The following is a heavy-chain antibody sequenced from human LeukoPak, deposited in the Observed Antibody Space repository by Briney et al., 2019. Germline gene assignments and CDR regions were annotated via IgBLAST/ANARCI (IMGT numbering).Heavy chain of an antibody. CDR2: MNPNSGNT. CDR3: ARGGSGGCSGGSCYTIYYYYGMDV. CDR1: GYTFTSYD. J-gene: IGHJ6*02. D-gene: IGHD2-15*01. V-gene: IGHV1-8*01. Sequence: ASVKVSCKASGYTFTSYDINWVRQATGQGLEWMGWMNPNSGNTGYAQKFQGRVTMTRNTSISTAYMELSSLRSEDTAVYYCARGGSGGCSGGSCYTIYYYYGMDVWGQGTTVTVSS.